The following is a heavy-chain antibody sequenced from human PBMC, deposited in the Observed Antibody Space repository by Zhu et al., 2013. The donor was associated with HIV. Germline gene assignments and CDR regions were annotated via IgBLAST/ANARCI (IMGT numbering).Heavy chain of an antibody. Sequence: QVQLMQSGAEVKKPGASVKVSCKASGYTFTNYYMHWVRQAPGQGLEWMGIINPRGGSTTYAQKFQGRVTMTRDTSTSTVYMELSSLRSEDTAVYYCARAVTRDHGMDVWGPRDHGPRLL. CDR3: ARAVTRDHGMDV. CDR1: GYTFTNYY. CDR2: INPRGGST. V-gene: IGHV1-46*03. D-gene: IGHD4-17*01. J-gene: IGHJ6*01.